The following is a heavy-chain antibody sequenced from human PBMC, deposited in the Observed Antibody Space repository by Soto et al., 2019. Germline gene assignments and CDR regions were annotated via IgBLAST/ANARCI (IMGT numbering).Heavy chain of an antibody. J-gene: IGHJ3*02. Sequence: SETLSLTCTVSGGSIYTYSWTWLRQPAGKGLEWIGHIYSSGSANYNPSRKRRVTISVDKSKNQFSLKLSSVTAADTAVYYCARDSGAGGFDIWGQGTMVTVSS. CDR2: IYSSGSA. D-gene: IGHD3-10*01. V-gene: IGHV4-4*07. CDR1: GGSIYTYS. CDR3: ARDSGAGGFDI.